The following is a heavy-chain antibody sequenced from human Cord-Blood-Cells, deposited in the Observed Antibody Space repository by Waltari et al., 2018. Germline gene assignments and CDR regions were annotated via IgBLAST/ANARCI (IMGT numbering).Heavy chain of an antibody. CDR2: INPNRGGT. CDR1: GYTFTGYY. J-gene: IGHJ4*02. V-gene: IGHV1-2*06. D-gene: IGHD7-27*01. CDR3: ARPLELGTEGDY. Sequence: QVQLVQSGAEVKKPGASVKVSCKASGYTFTGYYMHWVRQAPGQGLEWMGRINPNRGGTNYAQKLQGRVTMTRDTSISTAYMELSRLRSDDTAVYYCARPLELGTEGDYWGQGTLVTVSS.